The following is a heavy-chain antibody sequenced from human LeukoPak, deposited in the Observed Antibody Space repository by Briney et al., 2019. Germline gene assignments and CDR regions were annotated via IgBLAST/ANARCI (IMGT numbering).Heavy chain of an antibody. CDR2: IYYSGST. CDR1: GGSISSSSYY. D-gene: IGHD6-19*01. J-gene: IGHJ4*02. V-gene: IGHV4-39*02. CDR3: AREMYSSRWYYFDY. Sequence: SETLSLTCTVSGGSISSSSYYWGWIRQPPGKGLEWIGSIYYSGSTYYNPSLKSRVTISVDTSKNQFSLKLSSVTAADTAVYYCAREMYSSRWYYFDYWGQGTLVTVSS.